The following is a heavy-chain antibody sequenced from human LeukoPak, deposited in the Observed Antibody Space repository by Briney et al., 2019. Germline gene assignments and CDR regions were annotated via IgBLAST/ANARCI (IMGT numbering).Heavy chain of an antibody. CDR1: GYTFTSYG. D-gene: IGHD3-22*01. CDR3: ASQIFYGSSGYYDRHDAFDI. V-gene: IGHV1-18*01. CDR2: ISAYNGNT. Sequence: GASVKVSCKASGYTFTSYGISWVRQAPGQGLEWMGWISAYNGNTNYAQKLQGRVTMTTDTSTSTAYMELRSLRSDDTAVYYCASQIFYGSSGYYDRHDAFDIWGQGTMVTVSS. J-gene: IGHJ3*02.